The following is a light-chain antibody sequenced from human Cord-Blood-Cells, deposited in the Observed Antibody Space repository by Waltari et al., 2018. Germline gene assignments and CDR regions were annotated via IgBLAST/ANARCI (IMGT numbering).Light chain of an antibody. CDR3: QAWDSSTVV. V-gene: IGLV3-1*01. CDR1: KLGDKY. CDR2: QGS. J-gene: IGLJ2*01. Sequence: SYELTQPPSVSVSPGQTASITCSGDKLGDKYACWYQQKPGQSPVLVIYQGSKRRSGIPGRFPGSNSGNTATLTISGTQAMDEADYYCQAWDSSTVVFGGGTKLTVL.